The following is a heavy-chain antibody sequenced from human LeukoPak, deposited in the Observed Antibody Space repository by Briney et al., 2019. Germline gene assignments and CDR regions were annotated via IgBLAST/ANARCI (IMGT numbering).Heavy chain of an antibody. CDR3: ARDRSGYDFWFDP. V-gene: IGHV1-2*02. CDR2: INPNSGGT. D-gene: IGHD5-12*01. Sequence: GAPVKVSCKASGYTFTGYYMHWVRQAPGQGLEWMGWINPNSGGTNYAQKFQGRVTMTRDTSISTAYMELSRLRSDDTAVYYCARDRSGYDFWFDPWGQGTLVTVSS. J-gene: IGHJ5*02. CDR1: GYTFTGYY.